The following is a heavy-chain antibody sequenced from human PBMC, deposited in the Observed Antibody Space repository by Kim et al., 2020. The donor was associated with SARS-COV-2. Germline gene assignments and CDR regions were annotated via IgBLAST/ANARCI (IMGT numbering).Heavy chain of an antibody. V-gene: IGHV3-7*01. CDR2: IKHDGSEK. CDR1: GFTFNNYC. J-gene: IGHJ1*01. D-gene: IGHD3-10*01. CDR3: ASDGRGDTSGSL. Sequence: GGSLRLSCAASGFTFNNYCMTWVRQAPGKGLEWVSNIKHDGSEKYYVDSMKGRFTISRDNAKNSLYLQMNSLRVEDTAVYYCASDGRGDTSGSLWGRVTMVTVSS.